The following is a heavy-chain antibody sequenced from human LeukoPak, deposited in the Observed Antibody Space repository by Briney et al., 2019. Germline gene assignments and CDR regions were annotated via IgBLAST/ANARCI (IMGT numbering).Heavy chain of an antibody. CDR2: ISYDGSNK. Sequence: GGSLRLSCAASGFTFSSYAMHWVRQAPGKGLEWVAVISYDGSNKYYADSVKGRFTISRDNSKNTLYLQMNSLRAEDTAVYYCARSGADTRDDYWGQGTLVTVSS. V-gene: IGHV3-30-3*01. J-gene: IGHJ4*02. D-gene: IGHD2-15*01. CDR3: ARSGADTRDDY. CDR1: GFTFSSYA.